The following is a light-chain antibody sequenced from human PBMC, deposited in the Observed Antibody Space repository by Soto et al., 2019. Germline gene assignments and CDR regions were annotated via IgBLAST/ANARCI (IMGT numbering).Light chain of an antibody. V-gene: IGKV1-17*03. CDR2: AAS. Sequence: DIQMTQSPSAMSASVGDRVTITCRASQDISNYLAWFQQQPGKVPKRLIYAASSLQSGVPSRFSGSGSVTEFTLTINSLQPEDFASSYCLQHNIYPCTVAQGTKVNSK. CDR1: QDISNY. J-gene: IGKJ1*01. CDR3: LQHNIYPCT.